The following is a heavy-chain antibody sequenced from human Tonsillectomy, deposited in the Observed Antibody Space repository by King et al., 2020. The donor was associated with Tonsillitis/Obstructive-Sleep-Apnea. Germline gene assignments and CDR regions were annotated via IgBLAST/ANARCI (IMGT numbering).Heavy chain of an antibody. CDR3: ARDSMIHYFDSSTYYTFAF. Sequence: VQLVESGAEVKKPGASVKVSCKASGYTFTSYGISWVRQAPGQGLEWMGWISAYNGDTNYPQNLQGRITMTTDTSTSTAYLDLRSLRSDDTALYYCARDSMIHYFDSSTYYTFAFWGQGTLVTVSS. J-gene: IGHJ4*02. CDR2: ISAYNGDT. CDR1: GYTFTSYG. V-gene: IGHV1-18*01. D-gene: IGHD3-22*01.